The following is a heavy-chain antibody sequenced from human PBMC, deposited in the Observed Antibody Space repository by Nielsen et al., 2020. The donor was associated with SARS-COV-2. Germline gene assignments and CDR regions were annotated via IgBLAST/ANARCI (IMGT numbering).Heavy chain of an antibody. V-gene: IGHV3-21*01. D-gene: IGHD6-25*01. CDR3: AREGGGIAAADVLDYYYYYMDD. Sequence: GESLKISCAASGFTFSSYSMNWVRQAPGKGLEWVSCISNSSSYIYYADSGKGRFTISRDNSKNSLYLQMNSLRAEDTAVYYCAREGGGIAAADVLDYYYYYMDDWGKGTTVTVSS. CDR1: GFTFSSYS. CDR2: ISNSSSYI. J-gene: IGHJ6*03.